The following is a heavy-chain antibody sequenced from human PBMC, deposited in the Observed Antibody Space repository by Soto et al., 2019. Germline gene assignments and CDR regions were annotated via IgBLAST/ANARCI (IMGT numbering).Heavy chain of an antibody. D-gene: IGHD1-7*01. CDR3: TSRLNWNYFYRF. CDR1: GFTFTKAR. Sequence: GGSLRLSCAASGFTFTKARVNWVRQAPGKGLEWVGRIKSKTDGGTADYAAPVKGRFSISRDDSKNTLYLQMSSLKTEDTAVYYCTSRLNWNYFYRFWGQGTLVTVSS. CDR2: IKSKTDGGTA. V-gene: IGHV3-15*07. J-gene: IGHJ4*02.